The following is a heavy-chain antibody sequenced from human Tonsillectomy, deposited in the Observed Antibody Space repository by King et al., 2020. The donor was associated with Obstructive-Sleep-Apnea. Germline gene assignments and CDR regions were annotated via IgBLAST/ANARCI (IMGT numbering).Heavy chain of an antibody. D-gene: IGHD3-9*01. CDR1: GGSISSGGYY. V-gene: IGHV4-31*03. CDR3: SRAGGGYYDILTGYYHLDY. Sequence: QLQESGPGLVKPSQTLSLTCTVSGGSISSGGYYWSWIRQHPGKGLEWIRYIYYSGSTYYNPSLKSRVTISVDTSKNQFSLKLSSVTAADTAVYYCSRAGGGYYDILTGYYHLDYWGQGTLVTVSS. J-gene: IGHJ4*02. CDR2: IYYSGST.